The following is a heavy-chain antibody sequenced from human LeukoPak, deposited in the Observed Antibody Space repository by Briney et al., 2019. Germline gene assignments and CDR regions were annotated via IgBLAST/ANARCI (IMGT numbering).Heavy chain of an antibody. Sequence: GGSLGLFWSGSGFPFRGFYLGWIRQAPGKGLGWVSYISSSGSTIYYADSVKGRFTISRDNAKNSLYLQMNSLRAEDTAVYYCARGNVPRLDPWGQGTLVTVSS. V-gene: IGHV3-11*04. CDR2: ISSSGSTI. CDR3: ARGNVPRLDP. D-gene: IGHD3-16*01. J-gene: IGHJ5*02. CDR1: GFPFRGFY.